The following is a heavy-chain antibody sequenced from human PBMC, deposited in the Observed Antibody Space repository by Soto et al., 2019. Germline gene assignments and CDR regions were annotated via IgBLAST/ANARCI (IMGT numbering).Heavy chain of an antibody. CDR1: GGSISSSSYY. CDR2: IYYSGST. CDR3: ARDRRGSYGLDP. D-gene: IGHD1-26*01. V-gene: IGHV4-39*07. J-gene: IGHJ5*02. Sequence: PSETLSLTCTVSGGSISSSSYYWGWIRQPPGKGLEWIGSIYYSGSTYYNPSLKSRVTISVDTSKNQFSLKLSSVTAADTAVYYCARDRRGSYGLDPWGQGTLVTVSS.